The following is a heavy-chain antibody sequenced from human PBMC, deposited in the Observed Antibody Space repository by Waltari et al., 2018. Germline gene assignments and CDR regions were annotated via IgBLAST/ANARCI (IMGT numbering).Heavy chain of an antibody. Sequence: QVQLVESGGGVVQPGRSLRLSCVASGFTFSDYAMHWVRQGPGKGRDWVALISKVGINKYYPDSVKGRFTISRDNSKNTLSLQMNSLGADDTAVYYCARQMFYDSSGYPDDAFDIWGQGTMVTVSS. CDR2: ISKVGINK. D-gene: IGHD3-22*01. V-gene: IGHV3-30*01. CDR3: ARQMFYDSSGYPDDAFDI. J-gene: IGHJ3*02. CDR1: GFTFSDYA.